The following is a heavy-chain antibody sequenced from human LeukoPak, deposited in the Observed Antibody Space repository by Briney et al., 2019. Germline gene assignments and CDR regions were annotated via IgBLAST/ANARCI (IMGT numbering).Heavy chain of an antibody. J-gene: IGHJ1*01. V-gene: IGHV4-39*07. Sequence: SETLSLTCTVFGGSISGSSYYWGWIRQPPGKGLEWIGSIYYSGSTYYNPSLKSRVTISVDTSNNQFSLNLTSVTAADTAVFFCARSPITAAGRDASHFQNWGQGTLVTVSS. CDR1: GGSISGSSYY. D-gene: IGHD6-13*01. CDR2: IYYSGST. CDR3: ARSPITAAGRDASHFQN.